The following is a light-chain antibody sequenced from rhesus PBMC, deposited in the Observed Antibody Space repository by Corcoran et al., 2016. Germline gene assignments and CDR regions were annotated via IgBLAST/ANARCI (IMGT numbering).Light chain of an antibody. V-gene: IGKV3-31*02. CDR2: GAS. CDR3: QETSNLWT. Sequence: EIVMTQSPATLSLSPGETATISCRTSPSVSSKLAWYQQKPGQAPRLLIYGASSRATGIPDRFSGSGSGTDFTLTLSSLEPEDFAVYYCQETSNLWTFGQVTKVEIK. J-gene: IGKJ1*01. CDR1: PSVSSK.